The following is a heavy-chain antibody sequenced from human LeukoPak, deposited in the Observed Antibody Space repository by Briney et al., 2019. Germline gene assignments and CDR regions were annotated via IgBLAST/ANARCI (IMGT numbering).Heavy chain of an antibody. V-gene: IGHV1-18*01. J-gene: IGHJ4*02. CDR1: GYTFTSYG. Sequence: GASVKVSRKASGYTFTSYGISWVRQAPGQGLEWVGWISAYNGNTNYAQKLQGRVTMTTDTSTSTAYMELRSLRSDATAVYYCARAPSRKGTYYYDSRDPAENYWGQGTLVTVSS. CDR3: ARAPSRKGTYYYDSRDPAENY. D-gene: IGHD3-22*01. CDR2: ISAYNGNT.